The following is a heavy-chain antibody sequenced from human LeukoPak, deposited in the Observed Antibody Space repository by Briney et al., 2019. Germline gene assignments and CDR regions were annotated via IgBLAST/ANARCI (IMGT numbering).Heavy chain of an antibody. CDR3: ARGEYDSSGYYPYYFDY. V-gene: IGHV4-34*01. Sequence: SETLSLTCAVYGGSFSGYYWSWIRQPPGKGLEWIGEINHSGSTNYNPSLKSRVTISVDTSKNQLSLKLSSVTAADTAVYYCARGEYDSSGYYPYYFDYWGQGTLVTVSS. CDR2: INHSGST. D-gene: IGHD3-22*01. J-gene: IGHJ4*02. CDR1: GGSFSGYY.